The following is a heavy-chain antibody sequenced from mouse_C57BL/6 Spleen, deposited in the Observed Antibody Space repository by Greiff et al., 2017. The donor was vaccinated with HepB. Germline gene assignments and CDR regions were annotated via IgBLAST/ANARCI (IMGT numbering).Heavy chain of an antibody. J-gene: IGHJ4*01. D-gene: IGHD2-3*01. CDR1: GYTFTSYW. CDR2: IHPSDSDT. V-gene: IGHV1-74*01. CDR3: AMDGGYDCYGGAMDY. Sequence: VQLQQPGAELVKPGASVKVTCKASGYTFTSYWMHWVKQRPGQGLEWIGRIHPSDSDTNYNQKFKGKATLTVDKSSSTAYMQLSSLTSEDSAVYYCAMDGGYDCYGGAMDYWGQGTSVTVSS.